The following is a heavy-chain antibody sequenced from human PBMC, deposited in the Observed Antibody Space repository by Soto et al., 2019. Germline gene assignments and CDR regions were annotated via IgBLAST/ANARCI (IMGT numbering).Heavy chain of an antibody. J-gene: IGHJ6*02. Sequence: SVKVSCKASGFTFTSSAVQWVRQARGQRLEWIGWIVVGSGNTNYAQKFQERVTITRDMSTSTAYMELSSLRSEDTAVYYCAADPAYSGSYAFLYGMDVWGQGTTVTVSS. CDR3: AADPAYSGSYAFLYGMDV. V-gene: IGHV1-58*01. CDR1: GFTFTSSA. D-gene: IGHD1-26*01. CDR2: IVVGSGNT.